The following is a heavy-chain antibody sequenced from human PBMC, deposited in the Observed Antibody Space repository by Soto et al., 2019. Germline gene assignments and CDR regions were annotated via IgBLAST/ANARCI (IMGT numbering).Heavy chain of an antibody. CDR3: ARDQVDDYGDYGGGRYFDY. V-gene: IGHV3-30-3*01. J-gene: IGHJ4*02. CDR2: ISYDGSNK. Sequence: GGSLRLSCAASVFTFRSYAMHCVRQAPCQGLEWVAVISYDGSNKYYADSVKGRFTISRDNSKNTLYLQMNSLRAEDTAVYYCARDQVDDYGDYGGGRYFDYWGQGTLVTVSS. CDR1: VFTFRSYA. D-gene: IGHD4-17*01.